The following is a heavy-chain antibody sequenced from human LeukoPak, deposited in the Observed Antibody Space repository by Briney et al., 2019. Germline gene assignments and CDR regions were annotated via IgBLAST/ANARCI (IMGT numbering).Heavy chain of an antibody. CDR1: GYTFTSYF. CDR2: INPNGGGT. CDR3: AKSMSGGLGFFQS. J-gene: IGHJ1*01. Sequence: ASVKVSCKASGYTFTSYFLHWVRQAPGQGPEWMGWINPNGGGTNYAQNFQGRVTMTRDTSISTMYMELRSLRSDDTAVYYCAKSMSGGLGFFQSWGQGTLVTVSS. D-gene: IGHD2-15*01. V-gene: IGHV1-2*02.